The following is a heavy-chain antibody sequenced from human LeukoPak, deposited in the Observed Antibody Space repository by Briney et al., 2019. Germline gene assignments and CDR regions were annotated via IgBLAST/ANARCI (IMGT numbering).Heavy chain of an antibody. Sequence: PGGSLRLSCAASGFTFSSYDMTWVRQAPGRGLEWVSYISSSGSTIYYADSVKGRFTISRDNAKNSLYLQMNSLRAEDTAVYYCAKAPSSGYSLYFDYWGQGTLVTVSS. J-gene: IGHJ4*02. V-gene: IGHV3-48*04. CDR3: AKAPSSGYSLYFDY. D-gene: IGHD3-22*01. CDR1: GFTFSSYD. CDR2: ISSSGSTI.